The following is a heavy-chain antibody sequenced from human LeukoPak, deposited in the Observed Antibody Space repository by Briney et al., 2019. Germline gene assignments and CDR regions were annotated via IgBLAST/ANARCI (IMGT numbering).Heavy chain of an antibody. V-gene: IGHV1-2*02. J-gene: IGHJ6*03. CDR2: INPNSGGT. CDR3: ARDGWFGELLRFDYYYYMDV. Sequence: ASVKVSCKASGYTFSGYYMHWVRQAPGQGLEWMGWINPNSGGTNYAQKFQGRVTMTRDTSSSTAYMELSRLRSDDTAVYYCARDGWFGELLRFDYYYYMDVWGKGTTVTISS. CDR1: GYTFSGYY. D-gene: IGHD3-10*01.